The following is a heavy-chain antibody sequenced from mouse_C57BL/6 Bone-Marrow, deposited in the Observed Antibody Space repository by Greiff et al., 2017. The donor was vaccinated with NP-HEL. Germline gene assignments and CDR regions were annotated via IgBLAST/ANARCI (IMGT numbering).Heavy chain of an antibody. D-gene: IGHD2-3*01. CDR3: ARRGDDGYYDWYFDV. V-gene: IGHV1-81*01. J-gene: IGHJ1*03. Sequence: QVQLQQSGAELARPGASVKLSCKASGYTFTSYGISWVKQRIGQGLEWIGEIYPRSGNTYYNEKFKGKATLTADKSSSTAYMELRSLTSEDSAVYFCARRGDDGYYDWYFDVWGTGTTVTVSS. CDR2: IYPRSGNT. CDR1: GYTFTSYG.